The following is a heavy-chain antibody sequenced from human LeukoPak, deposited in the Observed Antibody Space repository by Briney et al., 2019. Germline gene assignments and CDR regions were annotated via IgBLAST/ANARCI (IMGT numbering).Heavy chain of an antibody. CDR2: ISWNGYT. CDR1: GFTFDDYA. V-gene: IGHV3-20*04. J-gene: IGHJ6*03. D-gene: IGHD2-2*01. CDR3: AREGSSTYYYYYMDV. Sequence: SGGSLRLSCAASGFTFDDYAMSWVRQAPGKGLEWVSGISWNGYTGYADSVRGRFTISRDNAKNSLYLQMNSLRAEDTGLYYCAREGSSTYYYYYMDVWGRGTTVTVSS.